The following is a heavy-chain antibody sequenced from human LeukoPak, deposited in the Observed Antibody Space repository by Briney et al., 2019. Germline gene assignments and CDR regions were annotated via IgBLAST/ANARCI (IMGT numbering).Heavy chain of an antibody. J-gene: IGHJ5*02. V-gene: IGHV3-23*01. CDR3: AKVVAAAGTDWFDP. CDR2: ISGSGGST. D-gene: IGHD6-13*01. Sequence: GGSLRLSCAASGFTSSSYAMSWVRQAPGKGLEWVAAISGSGGSTYYADSVKGRFTISGDNSKNTLYLQMNSLRAEDTAVYYCAKVVAAAGTDWFDPWGQGTLVTVSS. CDR1: GFTSSSYA.